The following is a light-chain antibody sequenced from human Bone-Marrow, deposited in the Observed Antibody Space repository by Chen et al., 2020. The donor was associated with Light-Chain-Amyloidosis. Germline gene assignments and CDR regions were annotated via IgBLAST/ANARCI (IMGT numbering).Light chain of an antibody. V-gene: IGLV2-14*03. CDR3: SSYTPRTTLYV. CDR1: RSDIGGYQY. J-gene: IGLJ1*01. Sequence: QSALTQPASVSGSLGQSITIPCTGTRSDIGGYQYVSWYQQHPGEAPKLMIYDVRRRPSGVSNRFSGSKSGNTASLTISGLQAEDEADYYCSSYTPRTTLYVFGTGTKVTVL. CDR2: DVR.